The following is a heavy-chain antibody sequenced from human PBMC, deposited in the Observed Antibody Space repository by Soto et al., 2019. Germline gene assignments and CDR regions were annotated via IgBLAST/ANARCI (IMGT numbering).Heavy chain of an antibody. D-gene: IGHD2-15*01. CDR1: GGSFSSDT. J-gene: IGHJ6*02. CDR2: IIPTSGTA. Sequence: SGKVSCKASGGSFSSDTFGWVRQAPGQGLEWMGGIIPTSGTANYAQRFQGRATITADESTSTAYMELSSLTSEDTAVYFCARGQGYCSDGICYYYYYGMDVWGQGTTVTVSS. CDR3: ARGQGYCSDGICYYYYYGMDV. V-gene: IGHV1-69*13.